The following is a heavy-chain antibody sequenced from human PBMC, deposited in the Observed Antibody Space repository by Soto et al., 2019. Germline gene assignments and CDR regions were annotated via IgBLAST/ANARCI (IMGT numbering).Heavy chain of an antibody. V-gene: IGHV1-8*01. CDR1: GYTFTSYD. Sequence: QVQLVQSGAEVKKPGASVKVSCKASGYTFTSYDINWVRQATGQGLEWMGWMNPNSGNTGYAQKVQGRVTMTRNTSISTAYMELSSLRSEDTAVYYCARGENDILTGLYYYYGMDVWGQGTTVTVSS. J-gene: IGHJ6*02. D-gene: IGHD3-9*01. CDR3: ARGENDILTGLYYYYGMDV. CDR2: MNPNSGNT.